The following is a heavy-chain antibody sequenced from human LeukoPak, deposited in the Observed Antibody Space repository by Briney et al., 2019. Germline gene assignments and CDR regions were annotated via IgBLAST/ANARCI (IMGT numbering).Heavy chain of an antibody. J-gene: IGHJ5*02. CDR3: ARDSGSQKALDP. Sequence: ASVKVSCKASGYTLTGYYMHWVRQAPGQGLEWMGWINPNSGGTNYAQKFQGRATMTRDTSISTAYMELSRLRSDDTAVYYCARDSGSQKALDPWGQGTLVTVSS. V-gene: IGHV1-2*02. CDR2: INPNSGGT. CDR1: GYTLTGYY. D-gene: IGHD1-26*01.